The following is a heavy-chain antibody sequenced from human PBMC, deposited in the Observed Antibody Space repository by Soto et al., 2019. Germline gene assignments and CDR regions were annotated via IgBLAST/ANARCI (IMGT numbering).Heavy chain of an antibody. CDR1: GFTFSRYA. J-gene: IGHJ6*02. Sequence: GGSLRLSCAASGFTFSRYAMHWVRQAPGKGLEWVAVISYDGSNKYYADSVKGRFTISRDNSKNTLYLQMNSLRAEDTAVYYCARDIPPRDSRWYGYYYYYGMDVWGQGTTVTVSS. CDR2: ISYDGSNK. V-gene: IGHV3-30-3*01. D-gene: IGHD6-19*01. CDR3: ARDIPPRDSRWYGYYYYYGMDV.